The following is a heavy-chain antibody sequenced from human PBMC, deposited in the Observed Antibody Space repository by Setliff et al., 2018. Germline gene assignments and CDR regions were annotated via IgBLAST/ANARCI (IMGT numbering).Heavy chain of an antibody. CDR3: AREGRRYYDSSGYYYDPYYYYYMDV. CDR1: GYIFTSYA. Sequence: ASVKVSCKASGYIFTSYAINWVRQAPGQGLEWMGSISAYNANTNYAQNLQGRVTMTRDTSTSTAYMELRSLRSDDTAVYYCAREGRRYYDSSGYYYDPYYYYYMDVWGKGTTVTVSS. CDR2: ISAYNANT. V-gene: IGHV1-18*01. D-gene: IGHD3-22*01. J-gene: IGHJ6*03.